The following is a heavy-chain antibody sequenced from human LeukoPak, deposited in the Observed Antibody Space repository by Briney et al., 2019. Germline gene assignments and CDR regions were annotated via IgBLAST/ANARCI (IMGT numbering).Heavy chain of an antibody. CDR2: ISSSSSYI. J-gene: IGHJ5*02. D-gene: IGHD3-10*01. CDR1: GFTFSTYA. Sequence: GGSLRLSCEASGFTFSTYAMSWVRQAPGKGLEWVSSISSSSSYIYYADSVKGRFTISRDNAKNSLYLQMNSLRAEDTAVYYCAREEGFGPSNWFDPWGQGTLVTVSS. V-gene: IGHV3-21*01. CDR3: AREEGFGPSNWFDP.